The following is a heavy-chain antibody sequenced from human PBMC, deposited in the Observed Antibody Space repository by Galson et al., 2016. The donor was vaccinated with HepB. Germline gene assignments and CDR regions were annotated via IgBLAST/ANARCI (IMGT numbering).Heavy chain of an antibody. D-gene: IGHD1-26*01. J-gene: IGHJ4*02. V-gene: IGHV1-69*06. CDR1: GGAFNIYA. CDR2: IIPIFDKP. CDR3: VRATDSGSHYRAFDQ. Sequence: SVKVSCKASGGAFNIYAFSWVRQVPGQGLEWMGGIIPIFDKPNYAQKFQGRVTMTADKSTSTAHMELNSLRSEDTAVYYCVRATDSGSHYRAFDQWGQGTLVLVSS.